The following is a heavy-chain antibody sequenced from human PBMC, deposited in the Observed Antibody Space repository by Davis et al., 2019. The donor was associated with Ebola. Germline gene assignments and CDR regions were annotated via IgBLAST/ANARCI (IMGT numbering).Heavy chain of an antibody. CDR3: AKDRTRGRDYGDFYYYYYDMDV. J-gene: IGHJ6*02. CDR1: GFTFSSYG. Sequence: GESLKISCAASGFTFSSYGMHWVRQAPGKGLEWVAVISYDGSNKYYADSVKGRFTISRDNSKNTLYLQMNSLRAEDTAVHYCAKDRTRGRDYGDFYYYYYDMDVWGQGTTVTVSS. CDR2: ISYDGSNK. V-gene: IGHV3-30*18. D-gene: IGHD4-17*01.